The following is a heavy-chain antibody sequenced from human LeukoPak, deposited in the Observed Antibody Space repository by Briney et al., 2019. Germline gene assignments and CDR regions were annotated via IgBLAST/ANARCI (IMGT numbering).Heavy chain of an antibody. D-gene: IGHD2-2*01. J-gene: IGHJ3*02. CDR1: RFSFSSYA. CDR3: VRASRGEYCSSTSCYLFGDAFDI. CDR2: ISYDGSNK. Sequence: GGSLRLSCAASRFSFSSYAMHWVRQAPGKGLEWVAVISYDGSNKYYADSVKGRFTISRDNSKNTLYLQMNSLRAEDTAVYYCVRASRGEYCSSTSCYLFGDAFDIWGQGTMVTVSS. V-gene: IGHV3-30*04.